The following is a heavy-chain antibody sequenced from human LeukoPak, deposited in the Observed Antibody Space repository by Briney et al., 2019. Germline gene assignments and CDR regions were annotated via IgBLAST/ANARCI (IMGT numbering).Heavy chain of an antibody. CDR2: ISAYNGNT. J-gene: IGHJ3*02. CDR3: ARAWGEQQLVENAFDI. CDR1: GYTFTSYG. V-gene: IGHV1-18*01. D-gene: IGHD6-13*01. Sequence: ASVKVSCKASGYTFTSYGISWVRQAPGQGLEWMGWISAYNGNTNYAQKLQGRVTMTTDTSTSTAYMELRSLRSDDTAVYYCARAWGEQQLVENAFDIWGQGTMVTVSS.